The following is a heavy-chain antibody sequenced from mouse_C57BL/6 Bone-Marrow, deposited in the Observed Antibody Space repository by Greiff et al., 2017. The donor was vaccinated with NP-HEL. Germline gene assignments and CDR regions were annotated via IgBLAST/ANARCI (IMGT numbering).Heavy chain of an antibody. Sequence: VKLMESGPGLVQPSQSLSITCTVSGFSLTSYGVHWVRQPPGKGLEWLGVIWSGGSTDYNAAFISRLSISKDNSKSQVFFKMNSLQADDTAIYYCAKVGSSYAWFAYWGQGTLVTVSA. CDR3: AKVGSSYAWFAY. V-gene: IGHV2-4*01. CDR2: IWSGGST. CDR1: GFSLTSYG. D-gene: IGHD1-1*01. J-gene: IGHJ3*01.